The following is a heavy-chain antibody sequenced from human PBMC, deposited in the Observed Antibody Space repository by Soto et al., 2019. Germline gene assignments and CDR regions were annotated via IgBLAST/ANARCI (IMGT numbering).Heavy chain of an antibody. Sequence: QVQLQESGPGLVTPSQTLSLTCTVSGGSVSSADYYWSWIRQHPGTGLEWLGYIYYSGSTYYNRFLKIGITMSVDTSQTPFPLRLSSVTSADSAVYYWARMGGGFSGYEDYWGQGTLVIFSS. J-gene: IGHJ4*02. CDR2: IYYSGST. CDR3: ARMGGGFSGYEDY. V-gene: IGHV4-31*03. CDR1: GGSVSSADYY. D-gene: IGHD5-12*01.